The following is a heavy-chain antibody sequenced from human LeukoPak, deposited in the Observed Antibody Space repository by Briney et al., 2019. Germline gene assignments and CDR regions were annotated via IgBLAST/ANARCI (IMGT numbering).Heavy chain of an antibody. D-gene: IGHD3-9*01. CDR3: AKAEGYDILTGLDY. CDR2: ISDSGRET. CDR1: GFTFSSYA. Sequence: GGSLRLSCAASGFTFSSYAMSWVRQAPGKGLEWVSTISDSGRETYYADSVKGRFTISRDNSKNTLYLQMNSLRTEDTAVYYCAKAEGYDILTGLDYWGQGTLVTVSS. V-gene: IGHV3-23*01. J-gene: IGHJ4*02.